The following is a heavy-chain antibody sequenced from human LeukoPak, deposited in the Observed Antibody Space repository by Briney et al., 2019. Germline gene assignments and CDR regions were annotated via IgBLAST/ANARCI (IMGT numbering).Heavy chain of an antibody. CDR2: IKSKTDGGTT. J-gene: IGHJ4*02. CDR1: GFTFSNAW. D-gene: IGHD3-22*01. V-gene: IGHV3-15*07. Sequence: NPGGSLRLSCAASGFTFSNAWMNWVRQAPGKGLEWVGRIKSKTDGGTTDYAAPVKGRFTISRDDSKNTLYLQMNSLKTEDTAVYYCTTGAEQFNYYDSSGRFDYWGQGTLVTVSS. CDR3: TTGAEQFNYYDSSGRFDY.